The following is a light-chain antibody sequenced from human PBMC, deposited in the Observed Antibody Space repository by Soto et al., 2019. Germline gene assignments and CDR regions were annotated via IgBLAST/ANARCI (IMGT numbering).Light chain of an antibody. Sequence: DIQMTQSPSTLSASVGDRVTITCRANQSISSWLAWYQLKPGKAPKLLIYRASTLQSGVPSRFGGSGSGTEFTLTISILQPDDFAAYYCQQYNSYPLTFGGGTKVEIK. CDR3: QQYNSYPLT. V-gene: IGKV1-5*03. J-gene: IGKJ4*01. CDR2: RAS. CDR1: QSISSW.